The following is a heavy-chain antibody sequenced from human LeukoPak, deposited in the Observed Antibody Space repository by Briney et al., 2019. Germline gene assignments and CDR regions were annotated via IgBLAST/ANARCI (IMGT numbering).Heavy chain of an antibody. CDR3: ARGFFPDIVVVPAAISYYMDV. V-gene: IGHV1-2*02. J-gene: IGHJ6*03. CDR2: INPNSGGT. CDR1: GHTFTGYY. D-gene: IGHD2-2*01. Sequence: ASVKVSCKASGHTFTGYYMHWVRQAPGQGLEWMGWINPNSGGTNYAQKFQGRVTMTRDTSISTAYMELSRLRSDDTAVYYCARGFFPDIVVVPAAISYYMDVWGKGTTVTVSS.